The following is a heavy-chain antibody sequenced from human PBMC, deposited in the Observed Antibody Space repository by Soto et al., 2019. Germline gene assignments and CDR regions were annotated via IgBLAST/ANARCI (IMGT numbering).Heavy chain of an antibody. D-gene: IGHD6-19*01. CDR1: GGSFSGYY. CDR2: INHSGST. CDR3: ASDSPGYSSGWYPFDY. V-gene: IGHV4-34*01. Sequence: PSETLSLTCAVYGGSFSGYYWSWIRQPPGKGLEWIEEINHSGSTNYNPSLKSRVTISVDTSKNQFSLKLSSVTAADTAVYYCASDSPGYSSGWYPFDYWGQGTLVTVSS. J-gene: IGHJ4*02.